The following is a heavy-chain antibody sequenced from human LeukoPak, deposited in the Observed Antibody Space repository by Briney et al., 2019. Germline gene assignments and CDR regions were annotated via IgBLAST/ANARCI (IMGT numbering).Heavy chain of an antibody. CDR3: ARVKAMIIVVSLFDY. CDR1: GYTFTGYY. V-gene: IGHV1-2*02. Sequence: ASVKVSCKASGYTFTGYYMHWVRQAPGQGLEWMGWINPNSGGTNYARKVQGRVTMTRDTSISTAYMELSRLRSDDTAVYYCARVKAMIIVVSLFDYWGQGTLVTVSS. J-gene: IGHJ4*02. CDR2: INPNSGGT. D-gene: IGHD3-22*01.